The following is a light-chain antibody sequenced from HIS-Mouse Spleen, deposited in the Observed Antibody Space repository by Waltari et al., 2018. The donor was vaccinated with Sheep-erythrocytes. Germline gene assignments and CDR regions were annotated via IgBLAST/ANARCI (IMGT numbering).Light chain of an antibody. CDR1: KLGDKY. J-gene: IGLJ2*01. CDR3: QAWDSSTVV. Sequence: SYELTQPPSVSVSPGQTASITCSGDKLGDKYACWYQQKPGHSPVLVIYQDSKRPSGIPERFSGSNSGNTATLTIRGTQAMDEADYYCQAWDSSTVVFVGGTKLTVL. CDR2: QDS. V-gene: IGLV3-1*01.